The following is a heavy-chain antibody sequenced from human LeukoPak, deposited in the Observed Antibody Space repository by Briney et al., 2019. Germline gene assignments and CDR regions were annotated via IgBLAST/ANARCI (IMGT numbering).Heavy chain of an antibody. CDR1: GFTFSSYW. D-gene: IGHD6-13*01. J-gene: IGHJ4*02. CDR2: IKQDGSEK. Sequence: GGSLRLSCAASGFTFSSYWMSWVRQAPGKGLEWAANIKQDGSEKYYVDSVKGRFTISRDNAKNSLYLQMNSLRAEDTAVYYCARDGPIAAAAKLNPLDYWGQGTLVTVSS. V-gene: IGHV3-7*01. CDR3: ARDGPIAAAAKLNPLDY.